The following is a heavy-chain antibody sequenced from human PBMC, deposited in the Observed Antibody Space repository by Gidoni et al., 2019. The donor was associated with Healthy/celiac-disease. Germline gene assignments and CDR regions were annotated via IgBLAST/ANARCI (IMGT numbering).Heavy chain of an antibody. CDR1: GGSISSYY. CDR2: IYYSGST. J-gene: IGHJ4*02. CDR3: ARAWELRFDY. D-gene: IGHD1-26*01. V-gene: IGHV4-59*01. Sequence: QVQLQESGPGLVKPSETLSLTCTVSGGSISSYYWSWIRQPPGKGLEWIGYIYYSGSTNYNPSLKSRVTISVDTSKNQFSLKLSSVTAADTAVYYCARAWELRFDYWGQGTLVTVSS.